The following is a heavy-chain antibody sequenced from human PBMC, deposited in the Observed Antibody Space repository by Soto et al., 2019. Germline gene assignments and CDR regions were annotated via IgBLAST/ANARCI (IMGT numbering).Heavy chain of an antibody. J-gene: IGHJ5*02. Sequence: QVQLQESGPGLVKPSETLSLTCTVSGGSISSYYWSWIRQPPGKGLEWIGYIYYSGSTNYNPSLKSRVTISVDTSKNQSSLKLSSVTAADTAVYYCARHLGYDSSGYYRNWFDPWGQGTLVTVSS. CDR1: GGSISSYY. CDR2: IYYSGST. D-gene: IGHD3-22*01. CDR3: ARHLGYDSSGYYRNWFDP. V-gene: IGHV4-59*08.